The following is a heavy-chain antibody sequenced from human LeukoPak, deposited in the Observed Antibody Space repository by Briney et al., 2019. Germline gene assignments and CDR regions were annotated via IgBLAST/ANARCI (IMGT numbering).Heavy chain of an antibody. CDR3: AREDDFWSGYYSSGIGYFDY. J-gene: IGHJ4*02. D-gene: IGHD3-3*01. V-gene: IGHV4-4*07. CDR2: IYTSGST. CDR1: GGSISSYY. Sequence: PSETLSLTCTVSGGSISSYYWGWIRQPAGKGLEWIGRIYTSGSTNYNPSLKSRVTISVDTSKNQFSLKLSSVTAADTAVYYCAREDDFWSGYYSSGIGYFDYWGQGTLVTVSS.